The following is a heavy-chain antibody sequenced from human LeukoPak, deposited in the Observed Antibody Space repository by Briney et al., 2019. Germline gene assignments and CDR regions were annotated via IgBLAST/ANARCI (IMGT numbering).Heavy chain of an antibody. CDR2: IYYSGST. CDR3: ARLDTPPRPGAFDV. Sequence: SETLSLTCTVSGGSISGYYWSWIRQPPGKGLQWIAYIYYSGSTNYNPSLKSRVTISVDTSKDRFSLKLSSVTAADTAVYYCARLDTPPRPGAFDVWGQGTMVTVSS. CDR1: GGSISGYY. J-gene: IGHJ3*01. V-gene: IGHV4-59*01. D-gene: IGHD5-18*01.